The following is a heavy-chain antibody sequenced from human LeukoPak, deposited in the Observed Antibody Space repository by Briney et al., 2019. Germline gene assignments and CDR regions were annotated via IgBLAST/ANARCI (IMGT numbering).Heavy chain of an antibody. CDR1: GCTIRSYY. J-gene: IGHJ4*02. V-gene: IGHV4-59*01. D-gene: IGHD1-26*01. Sequence: SETLSLTCTVSGCTIRSYYWSWIRQPPGKGLEWIGYIYYSGSTNYNPSLKSRVTISVDTSKNQFSLKLSSVTAADTAVYYCAREYSVSYLDYWGQGTLVTVSS. CDR2: IYYSGST. CDR3: AREYSVSYLDY.